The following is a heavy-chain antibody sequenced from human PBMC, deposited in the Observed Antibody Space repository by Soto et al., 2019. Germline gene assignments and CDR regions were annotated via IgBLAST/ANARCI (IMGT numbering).Heavy chain of an antibody. D-gene: IGHD3-16*01. CDR1: GFPFSAYN. V-gene: IGHV3-21*01. Sequence: EVQLVESGGGLVKPGGSLRLSCTGSGFPFSAYNINWVRQAPGKGLEWVSSITVGSSNIYQPNSLKGRFTISRDDAKNSVYLQIDSLRDEDTAVYYCSRSPEVGVRGAYWGQGTLVTVSS. CDR3: SRSPEVGVRGAY. J-gene: IGHJ4*02. CDR2: ITVGSSNI.